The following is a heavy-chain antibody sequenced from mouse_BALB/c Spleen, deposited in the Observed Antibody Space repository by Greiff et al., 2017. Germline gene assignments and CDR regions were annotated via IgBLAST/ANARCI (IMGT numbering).Heavy chain of an antibody. CDR3: ARYDERYYFDY. CDR1: GYTFTDYA. D-gene: IGHD2-14*01. CDR2: ISTYYGDA. Sequence: QVQLKQSGAELVRPGVSVKISCKGSGYTFTDYAMHWVKQSHAKSLEWIGVISTYYGDASYNQKFKGKATMTVDKSSSTDYMELARLTSDDSAIYYCARYDERYYFDYWGQGTTLTVSS. V-gene: IGHV1S137*01. J-gene: IGHJ2*01.